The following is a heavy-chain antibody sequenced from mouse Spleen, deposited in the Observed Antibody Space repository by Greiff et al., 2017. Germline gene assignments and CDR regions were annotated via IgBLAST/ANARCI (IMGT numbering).Heavy chain of an antibody. Sequence: DVQLVESGGGLVKPGGSLKLSCAASGFTFSSYAMSWVRQTPEKRLEWVATISSGGSYTYYPDSVKGRFTISRDNAKNTLYLQMSSLRSEETAMYYCARVGADGYYLDYWGQGTTLTVSS. D-gene: IGHD2-3*01. J-gene: IGHJ2*01. CDR2: ISSGGSYT. CDR1: GFTFSSYA. CDR3: ARVGADGYYLDY. V-gene: IGHV5-9-3*01.